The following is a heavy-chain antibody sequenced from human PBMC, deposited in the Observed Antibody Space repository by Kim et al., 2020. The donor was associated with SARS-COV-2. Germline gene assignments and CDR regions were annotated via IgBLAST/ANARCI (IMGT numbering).Heavy chain of an antibody. Sequence: GGSLRLSCATSGFIFADYAMHWIRQPPGKGLQWVSFIGSDGVTTSYADSVKGRFTISRDNSKNSLYLQMDSLTTDDTGFYYCAKDIQGGAYSSSSTDHWGEGSLVTVPS. V-gene: IGHV3-43*02. CDR2: IGSDGVTT. D-gene: IGHD6-6*01. CDR1: GFIFADYA. CDR3: AKDIQGGAYSSSSTDH. J-gene: IGHJ4*02.